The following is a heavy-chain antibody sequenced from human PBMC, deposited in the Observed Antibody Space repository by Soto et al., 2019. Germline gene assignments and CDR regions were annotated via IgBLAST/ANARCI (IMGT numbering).Heavy chain of an antibody. V-gene: IGHV4-31*03. CDR1: GASISSGGYY. Sequence: PSETLSLTCTVSGASISSGGYYWTWIRQYPGKGLKWIGYVYYGVNTNFNPSLRSRVAMSVDRSKNQFSLELKSVTVADTAVYYCARDRSGSRYFCQLWGQGTMVNVSA. CDR2: VYYGVNT. D-gene: IGHD1-26*01. J-gene: IGHJ4*02. CDR3: ARDRSGSRYFCQL.